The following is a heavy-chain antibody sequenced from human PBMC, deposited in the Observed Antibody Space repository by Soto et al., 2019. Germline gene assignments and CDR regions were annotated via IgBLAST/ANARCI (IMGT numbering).Heavy chain of an antibody. CDR1: GCTFSNYA. CDR3: ALGAPIVAAGVGY. Sequence: PWGTLRLSCAASGCTFSNYALTWFRQSPGKRLEWVGAITRSGGSTYYADYVKGRLSIARDNSKNTVYLQMNSLRAEATAVYYCALGAPIVAAGVGYWGQGTLVTVSS. CDR2: ITRSGGST. V-gene: IGHV3-23*01. J-gene: IGHJ4*02. D-gene: IGHD6-13*01.